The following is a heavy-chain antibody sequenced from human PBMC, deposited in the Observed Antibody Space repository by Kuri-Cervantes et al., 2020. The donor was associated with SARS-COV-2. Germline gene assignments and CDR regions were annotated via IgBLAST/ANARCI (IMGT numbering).Heavy chain of an antibody. V-gene: IGHV3-21*01. CDR3: ARGSSGYDLTFDY. Sequence: GESLKISCAASGFTFSSYSMNWVRQAPGKGLEWVSSISSSSSYTNYADSVKGRFTISRDNAKNSLYLQMNSLRAEDTAVYYCARGSSGYDLTFDYWGQGTLVTVSS. CDR2: ISSSSSYT. J-gene: IGHJ4*02. D-gene: IGHD5-12*01. CDR1: GFTFSSYS.